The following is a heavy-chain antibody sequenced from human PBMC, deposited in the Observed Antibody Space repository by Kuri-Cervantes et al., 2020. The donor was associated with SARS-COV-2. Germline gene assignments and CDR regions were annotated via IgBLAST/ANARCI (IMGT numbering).Heavy chain of an antibody. CDR1: GGSISSSSYY. CDR3: ARAMGGSWSQMPHFDT. Sequence: SETLSLTCTVSGGSISSSSYYWSWIRQPAGKGLEWIGRIYTSGSTNYNPSLKSRVTMSADTSRNQLSLKVNSVTAADTAVYYCARAMGGSWSQMPHFDTWGQGTLVTVSS. D-gene: IGHD6-13*01. V-gene: IGHV4-61*02. J-gene: IGHJ4*02. CDR2: IYTSGST.